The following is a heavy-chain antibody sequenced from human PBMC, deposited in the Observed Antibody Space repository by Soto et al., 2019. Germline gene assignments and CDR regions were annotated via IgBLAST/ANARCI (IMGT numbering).Heavy chain of an antibody. D-gene: IGHD2-21*01. CDR3: ARDSSEPIADSLDAFDI. CDR1: GGTFSSYA. Sequence: QVQLVQSGAEVKKPGSSVKVSCKASGGTFSSYAISWVRQAPGQGLEWMGGIIPIFGTANYAQKFQGRVTITADESTSTAYMELSSLRSEDTAVYYCARDSSEPIADSLDAFDIWGQGTMVTVSS. CDR2: IIPIFGTA. J-gene: IGHJ3*02. V-gene: IGHV1-69*01.